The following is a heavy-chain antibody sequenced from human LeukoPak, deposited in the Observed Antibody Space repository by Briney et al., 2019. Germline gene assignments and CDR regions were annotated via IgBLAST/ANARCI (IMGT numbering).Heavy chain of an antibody. V-gene: IGHV4-59*01. CDR2: IYYSGST. Sequence: PSETLSLTCSVSGGSISSYYWSWIRQPPGKGLEWIGYIYYSGSTKYNPSLESRVTISVDTSKSQFSLKLSSVTIADTAVYYCARGGGSPEFWGQGTQVTVSS. CDR1: GGSISSYY. CDR3: ARGGGSPEF. J-gene: IGHJ4*02. D-gene: IGHD1-26*01.